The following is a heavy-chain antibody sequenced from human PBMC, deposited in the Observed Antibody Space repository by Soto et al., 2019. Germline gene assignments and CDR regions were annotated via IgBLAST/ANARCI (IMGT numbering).Heavy chain of an antibody. V-gene: IGHV3-48*04. CDR2: ISSSGRSI. D-gene: IGHD3-16*01. CDR1: GFTFSSYS. Sequence: GGSLRLSCAASGFTFSSYSMNWVRQAPGKGLEWVSYISSSGRSIYYADSVKGRFTISRDNAKNSLYLQMNSLRAEDTAVYYCARDGPPFYWGQGTLVTVSS. CDR3: ARDGPPFY. J-gene: IGHJ4*02.